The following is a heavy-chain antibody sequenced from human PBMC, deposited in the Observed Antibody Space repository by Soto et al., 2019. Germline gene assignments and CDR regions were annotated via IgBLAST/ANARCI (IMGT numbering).Heavy chain of an antibody. Sequence: EAQLLESGGGLVQPGGSLRLSCAASGFTFSTYPMSWVRQAPGKRLEWVSGISGSGISTYYTDSVKVRFTISRDNSKNTVLLQMISLRDEDTAVYYCVKPPVITASYYYYDMDVWGQGTTVNVS. J-gene: IGHJ6*02. CDR1: GFTFSTYP. D-gene: IGHD4-4*01. CDR2: ISGSGIST. V-gene: IGHV3-23*01. CDR3: VKPPVITASYYYYDMDV.